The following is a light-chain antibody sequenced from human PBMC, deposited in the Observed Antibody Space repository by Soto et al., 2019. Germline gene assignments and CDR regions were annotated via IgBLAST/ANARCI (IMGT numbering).Light chain of an antibody. Sequence: EIVLTQSPGTLSLSPGERATLSCRASQSVSSSYLAWYQQKPGQAPRLLIYGASSRATGIPDRFSGSGSGTDFTPNISRLEPEDFAVYYCQQYGSSPLTFGQGTKVEIK. V-gene: IGKV3-20*01. CDR1: QSVSSSY. J-gene: IGKJ1*01. CDR3: QQYGSSPLT. CDR2: GAS.